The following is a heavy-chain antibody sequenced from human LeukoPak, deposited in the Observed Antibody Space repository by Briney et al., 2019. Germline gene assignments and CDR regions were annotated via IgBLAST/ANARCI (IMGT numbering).Heavy chain of an antibody. CDR1: GGSFSGYY. CDR3: ARAGYYDVSGDRLYYLEN. V-gene: IGHV4-34*01. J-gene: IGHJ4*02. D-gene: IGHD3-16*01. CDR2: INHSGST. Sequence: SETLSLTCAVYGGSFSGYYWSWIRQPPGKGLEWIGEINHSGSTNYNPSLKSRVTISVDTSKNQFSLKLSSVTAADTAVYYCARAGYYDVSGDRLYYLENWGQGTPVTVSS.